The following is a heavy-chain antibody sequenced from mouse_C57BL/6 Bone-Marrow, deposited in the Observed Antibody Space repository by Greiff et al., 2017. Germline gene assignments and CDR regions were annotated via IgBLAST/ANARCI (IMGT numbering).Heavy chain of an antibody. CDR3: ARVPSLYYYGSSYSYYFDY. D-gene: IGHD1-1*01. CDR2: IHPNSGST. Sequence: QVQLQQPGAELVKPGASVKLSCKASGYTFTSYWMHWVKQRPGQGLEWIGMIHPNSGSTNYNEKFKSKATLTVDKSSSTAYMQLSSLTSEDSAVYYCARVPSLYYYGSSYSYYFDYWGQGTTLTGSS. CDR1: GYTFTSYW. J-gene: IGHJ2*01. V-gene: IGHV1-64*01.